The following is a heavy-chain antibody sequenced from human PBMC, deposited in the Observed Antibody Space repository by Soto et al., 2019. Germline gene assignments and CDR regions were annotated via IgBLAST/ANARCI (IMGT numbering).Heavy chain of an antibody. CDR3: ARCFKSAETIFGVDDAFDI. J-gene: IGHJ3*02. CDR1: GFTFSSYS. V-gene: IGHV3-21*01. Sequence: GGSLRLSCAASGFTFSSYSMNWVRQAPGKGLEWVSSISSSSSYIYYADSVKGRFTISRDNAKNSLYLQMNSLRAEDTAVYYCARCFKSAETIFGVDDAFDIWGQGTMVTVSS. D-gene: IGHD3-3*01. CDR2: ISSSSSYI.